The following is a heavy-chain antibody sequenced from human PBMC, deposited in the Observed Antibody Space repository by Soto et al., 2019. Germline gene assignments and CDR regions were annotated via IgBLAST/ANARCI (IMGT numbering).Heavy chain of an antibody. J-gene: IGHJ4*02. CDR3: ARDEIAVAGMEFDY. Sequence: QVQLVESGGGVVQPGRSLRLSCAASGFTFSSYAMHWVRQAPGKGLEWVAVISYDGSNKYYADSVKGRFTISRDNSKNTLYLQTNSLRAEDTAVYYCARDEIAVAGMEFDYWGQGTLVTVFS. CDR2: ISYDGSNK. CDR1: GFTFSSYA. D-gene: IGHD6-19*01. V-gene: IGHV3-30-3*01.